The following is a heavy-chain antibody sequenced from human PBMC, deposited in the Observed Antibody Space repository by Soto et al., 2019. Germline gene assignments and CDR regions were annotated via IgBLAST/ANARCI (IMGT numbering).Heavy chain of an antibody. CDR1: GYTFTSYY. V-gene: IGHV1-46*03. J-gene: IGHJ4*02. CDR3: AIYGYDSSGFYFDY. CDR2: INPNGGNT. D-gene: IGHD3-22*01. Sequence: ASVKVSCKASGYTFTSYYIHWVRQAPGQGLEWMGIINPNGGNTVYAQKFQGRVTMTRDTSTTTVYMELSSLRSDDTAVYYCAIYGYDSSGFYFDYWGQGTLVTVSS.